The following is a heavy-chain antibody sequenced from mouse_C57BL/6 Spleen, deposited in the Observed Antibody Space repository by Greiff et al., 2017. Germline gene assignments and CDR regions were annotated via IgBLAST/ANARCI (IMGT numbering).Heavy chain of an antibody. CDR2: IYPGDGDT. CDR3: ARVGNDGYSFAY. Sequence: QVHVKQSGAELVKPGASVKISCKASGYAFSSYWMNWVKQRPGKGLEWIGQIYPGDGDTNYNGKFKGKATLTADKSSSTAYMQLSSLTSEDSAVYFCARVGNDGYSFAYWGQGTLVTVSA. D-gene: IGHD2-3*01. CDR1: GYAFSSYW. V-gene: IGHV1-80*01. J-gene: IGHJ3*01.